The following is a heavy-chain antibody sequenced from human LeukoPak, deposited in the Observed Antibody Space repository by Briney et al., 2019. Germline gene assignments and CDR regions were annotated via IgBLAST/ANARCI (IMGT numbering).Heavy chain of an antibody. Sequence: SETLSLTCTVSDGSISSYYWSWIRQPPGKGLEWIGYSYYSGSTNYNPSLKSRVTMSVYTSKNHFSLKLSSVTAADTAVYYCAKANPDYDTLTGYYRSAFDIWGQGTMVTVSS. CDR1: DGSISSYY. J-gene: IGHJ3*02. D-gene: IGHD3-9*01. CDR2: SYYSGST. CDR3: AKANPDYDTLTGYYRSAFDI. V-gene: IGHV4-59*08.